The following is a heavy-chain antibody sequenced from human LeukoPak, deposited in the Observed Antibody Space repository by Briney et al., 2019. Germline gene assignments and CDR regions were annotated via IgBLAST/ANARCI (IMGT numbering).Heavy chain of an antibody. CDR1: GGSFSGYY. D-gene: IGHD3-22*01. CDR2: INHSGST. CDR3: ARHPLLPMYYFDY. J-gene: IGHJ4*02. Sequence: SETLSLTCAVYGGSFSGYYWSWIRQPPGKGLEWIGEINHSGSTNYNPSLKSRVTISVDTSKNQFSLKLSSVAAADTAVYYCARHPLLPMYYFDYWGQGTLVTVSS. V-gene: IGHV4-34*01.